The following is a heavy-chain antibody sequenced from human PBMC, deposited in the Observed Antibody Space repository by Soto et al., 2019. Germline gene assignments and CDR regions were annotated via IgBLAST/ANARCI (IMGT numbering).Heavy chain of an antibody. J-gene: IGHJ2*01. CDR2: ISGSAGNT. D-gene: IGHD6-19*01. CDR3: AKSLPSQDNSGWHVWYWYFDL. V-gene: IGHV3-23*01. Sequence: EVQLLESGGGLVQPGGSLRLSCAASGFTFNNYAMSWVRQATGKGLEWVSSISGSAGNTYYADSVKGRFTISRDNSKNTLFLQMNSLRAEDTAVYYCAKSLPSQDNSGWHVWYWYFDLWGRGTLVTVSS. CDR1: GFTFNNYA.